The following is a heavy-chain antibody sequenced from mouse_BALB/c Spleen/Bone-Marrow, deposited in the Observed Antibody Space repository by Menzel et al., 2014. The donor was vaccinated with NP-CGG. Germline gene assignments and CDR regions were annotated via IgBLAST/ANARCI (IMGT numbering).Heavy chain of an antibody. CDR2: INPSNGRT. V-gene: IGHV1S81*02. Sequence: QVQLQQSGAELVKPGASVKLSSKASGYTFTSYWMHWVKQRPGQGLEWIGEINPSNGRTNYNEKFKSKATLTVDKSSSTAYMQLSSLTSEDSAVYYCARWGFDYWGQGTTLTVSS. CDR3: ARWGFDY. CDR1: GYTFTSYW. J-gene: IGHJ2*01.